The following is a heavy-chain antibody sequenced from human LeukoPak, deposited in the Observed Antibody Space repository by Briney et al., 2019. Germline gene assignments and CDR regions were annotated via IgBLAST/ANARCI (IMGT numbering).Heavy chain of an antibody. CDR2: ISWNSASI. J-gene: IGHJ3*02. V-gene: IGHV3-9*01. CDR3: AKGKFTEARNDAFDI. Sequence: PGRSLRLSCAASGYTFDDYGMHWVRQAPGKGLEWVSSISWNSASIGYADSVKGRLTISRDNAKNSLYLQMNSLRAEDTALYYCAKGKFTEARNDAFDIWGQGTMVTVSS. CDR1: GYTFDDYG.